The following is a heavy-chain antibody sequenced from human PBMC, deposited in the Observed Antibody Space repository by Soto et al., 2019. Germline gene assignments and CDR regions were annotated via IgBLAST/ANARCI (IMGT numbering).Heavy chain of an antibody. J-gene: IGHJ6*02. Sequence: GGSLRLSCAAPGFTFISYAMHWVPPAPGKGVDWVAVISFDGSTEYYADSVKGRFTISRDNSKNTVYLQMYSLRSEDTAVYYCARSRHGSGSYTHFYYGLDVWGQGTTVTVSS. CDR1: GFTFISYA. V-gene: IGHV3-30-3*01. D-gene: IGHD3-10*01. CDR3: ARSRHGSGSYTHFYYGLDV. CDR2: ISFDGSTE.